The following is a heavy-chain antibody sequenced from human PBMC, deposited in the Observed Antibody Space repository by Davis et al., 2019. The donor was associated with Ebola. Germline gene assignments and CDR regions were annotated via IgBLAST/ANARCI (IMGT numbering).Heavy chain of an antibody. V-gene: IGHV4-59*01. CDR2: IYYSGTT. Sequence: SETLSLTCTVSGVSISSYYWSWIRQPPGKGLEWIGFIYYSGTTKYNPSLKRRVTISVDTSKNQISLMLSSVTAADTAVYYCARSHSDWLLPFDYWGQGTLATVSS. CDR3: ARSHSDWLLPFDY. D-gene: IGHD3-9*01. J-gene: IGHJ4*02. CDR1: GVSISSYY.